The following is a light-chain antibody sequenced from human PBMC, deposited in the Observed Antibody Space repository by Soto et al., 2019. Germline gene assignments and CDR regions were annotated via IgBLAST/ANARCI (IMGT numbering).Light chain of an antibody. J-gene: IGLJ2*01. CDR2: DVS. CDR3: SSYTTRSTLV. CDR1: SSDVGAYNF. V-gene: IGLV2-14*03. Sequence: QSALTQPASVSGSPGQSITISCAGTSSDVGAYNFVSWYQQHPGKAPKLMIYDVSNRPSGVSNLFSGSKSDNTASLTISGLQAEDEADYYCSSYTTRSTLVFGGGTKLTVL.